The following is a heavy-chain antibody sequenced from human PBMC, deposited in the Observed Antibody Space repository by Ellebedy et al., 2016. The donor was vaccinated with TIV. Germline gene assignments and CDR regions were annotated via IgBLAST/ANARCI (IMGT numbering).Heavy chain of an antibody. V-gene: IGHV3-30*03. CDR2: ISYDGSNK. J-gene: IGHJ4*02. Sequence: PGGSLRLSCAASGFTFSSYGMHWVRQAPGKGLEWVAVISYDGSNKYYADSVKGRFTISRDNSKNTLYLQMNSLRAEDTAVYYCARARHSGSYLLGVVDYWGQGTLVTVSS. D-gene: IGHD1-26*01. CDR1: GFTFSSYG. CDR3: ARARHSGSYLLGVVDY.